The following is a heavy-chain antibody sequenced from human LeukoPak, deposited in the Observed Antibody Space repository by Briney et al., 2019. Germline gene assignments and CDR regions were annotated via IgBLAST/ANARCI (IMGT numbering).Heavy chain of an antibody. J-gene: IGHJ4*02. D-gene: IGHD5-18*01. Sequence: ASVKVSCKASGYAFTNFDINWVLEATGHRLEWMAWMNPNSGNTGNAQKFQGRVTITWDSSISTAYMELSSLRSEDTAVYYCARVGYSNSYDFWGQGTLVTVSS. CDR2: MNPNSGNT. CDR3: ARVGYSNSYDF. CDR1: GYAFTNFD. V-gene: IGHV1-8*03.